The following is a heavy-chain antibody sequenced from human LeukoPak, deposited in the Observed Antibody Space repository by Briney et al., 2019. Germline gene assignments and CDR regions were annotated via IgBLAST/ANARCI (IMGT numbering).Heavy chain of an antibody. Sequence: GGSLRLSCAASGFTVSSNYMSWVRQAPGKGLEWVSVIYSGGSTYYADSVKGRFTISRDNSKNTLYPQMNSLRAEDTAVYYCAKDLRESEWFGDPSPFYWGQGTLVTVSS. CDR1: GFTVSSNY. V-gene: IGHV3-66*01. CDR3: AKDLRESEWFGDPSPFY. D-gene: IGHD3-10*01. CDR2: IYSGGST. J-gene: IGHJ4*02.